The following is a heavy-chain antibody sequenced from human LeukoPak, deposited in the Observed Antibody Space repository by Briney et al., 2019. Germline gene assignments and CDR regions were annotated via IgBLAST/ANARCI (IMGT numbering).Heavy chain of an antibody. Sequence: PGGSLRLSCVGSGFTFSNHWMSWVRQAPGKGLEWVANINQDGSERYYVDSVKGRFIVSRDNAKNSLYLQMNSPRADDTAVYYCARDSYRALEYWGQGTLVIVSS. J-gene: IGHJ4*02. CDR2: INQDGSER. D-gene: IGHD1-14*01. CDR1: GFTFSNHW. CDR3: ARDSYRALEY. V-gene: IGHV3-7*01.